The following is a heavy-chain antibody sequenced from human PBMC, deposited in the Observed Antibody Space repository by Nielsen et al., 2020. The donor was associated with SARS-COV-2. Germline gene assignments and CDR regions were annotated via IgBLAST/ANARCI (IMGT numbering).Heavy chain of an antibody. V-gene: IGHV1-18*01. CDR3: ARGDYNLNYRFYGLDV. D-gene: IGHD4-11*01. J-gene: IGHJ6*02. Sequence: ASVKVSCKASGYTFTSYGISWVRQAPGQGLEWMGWINAGNGNTKYSQKFQGRVTITRDTSASTAYMELSSLRAEDTAGYYCARGDYNLNYRFYGLDVWGQGTTVTVSS. CDR2: INAGNGNT. CDR1: GYTFTSYG.